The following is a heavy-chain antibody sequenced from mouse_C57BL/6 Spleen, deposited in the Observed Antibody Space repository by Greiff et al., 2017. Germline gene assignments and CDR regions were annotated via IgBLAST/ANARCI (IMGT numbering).Heavy chain of an antibody. D-gene: IGHD3-3*01. V-gene: IGHV5-6*01. CDR2: ISSGGSYT. Sequence: EVQLVESGADLVKPGASLKLSCAASGFTFSSYGMPWVRQTPDKRLEWVATISSGGSYTYYPDSVQGRCTISRDNAKNTLYLQMSSLKSEDTAMYYCARQGDEGFACWGQGTLVTVSA. CDR3: ARQGDEGFAC. CDR1: GFTFSSYG. J-gene: IGHJ3*01.